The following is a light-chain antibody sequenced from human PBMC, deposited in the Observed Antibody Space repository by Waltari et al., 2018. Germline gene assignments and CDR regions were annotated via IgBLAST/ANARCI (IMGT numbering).Light chain of an antibody. Sequence: DIVMTQTPLSLPVTPGEPASISCRSSQSLLDSDDGNTYLAWYLQKPGQSPQPLIYTLSDRASGVPDRFSGSGSGTDFTLKISRVEAEDVGVYYCMQRIEFPYTFGQGTKLEIK. CDR2: TLS. CDR3: MQRIEFPYT. J-gene: IGKJ2*01. V-gene: IGKV2-40*01. CDR1: QSLLDSDDGNTY.